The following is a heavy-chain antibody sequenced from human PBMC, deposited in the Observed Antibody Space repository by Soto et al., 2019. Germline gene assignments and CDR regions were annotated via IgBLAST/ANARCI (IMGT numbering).Heavy chain of an antibody. CDR2: ISYDGSIK. V-gene: IGHV3-30*18. J-gene: IGHJ4*02. D-gene: IGHD1-26*01. CDR1: GFAFSTYG. CDR3: AKDRYTGIYRYFDL. Sequence: PGGSLRLSCAASGFAFSTYGMHWVRQGPGKGLEWVAVISYDGSIKYYVDPVKGRFTISRDDSKNTLYLQMNSLRAEYTAVYYCAKDRYTGIYRYFDLWGQGTLVTVSS.